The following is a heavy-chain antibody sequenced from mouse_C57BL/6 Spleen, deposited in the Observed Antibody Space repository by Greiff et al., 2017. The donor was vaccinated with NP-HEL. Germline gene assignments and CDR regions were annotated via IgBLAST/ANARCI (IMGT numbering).Heavy chain of an antibody. Sequence: EVQLQQSGAELVRPGASVKLSCTASGFNIKDDYMHWVKQRPEQGLEWIGWIDPESGDTEYASKFQGKATITADKSSNTAYMQLSSLTSEDTAVYYWTCYYDYDDDYAMDYWGQGTSVTVSS. D-gene: IGHD2-4*01. CDR3: TCYYDYDDDYAMDY. CDR2: IDPESGDT. CDR1: GFNIKDDY. J-gene: IGHJ4*01. V-gene: IGHV14-4*01.